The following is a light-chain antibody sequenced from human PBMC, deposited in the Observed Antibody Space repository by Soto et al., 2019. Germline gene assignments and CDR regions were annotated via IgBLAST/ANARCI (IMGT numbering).Light chain of an antibody. J-gene: IGKJ4*01. Sequence: EIVLTQSPAILSLSPGERATLSCRASQSVGTYLDWYQQKLGQAPRLLIYDASNRATGIPARFSGSGSGTDFTPTISSLEPEDFAVYYCQQRVNWLTFGGGTKVEV. CDR2: DAS. CDR3: QQRVNWLT. CDR1: QSVGTY. V-gene: IGKV3-11*01.